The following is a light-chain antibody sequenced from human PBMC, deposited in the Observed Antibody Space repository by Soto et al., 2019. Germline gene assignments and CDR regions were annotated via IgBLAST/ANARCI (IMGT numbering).Light chain of an antibody. CDR3: QQYGSSPRT. J-gene: IGKJ5*01. Sequence: IVWTQLPGTLSFSPGERATLSCISSQTVSDNSLAWYQQKVGRAPRALIYGASNRATGIPDRFSGGGSGTDFTLTITRLEPEDFAVYYGQQYGSSPRTFGQGTRLEIK. CDR2: GAS. V-gene: IGKV3-20*01. CDR1: QTVSDNS.